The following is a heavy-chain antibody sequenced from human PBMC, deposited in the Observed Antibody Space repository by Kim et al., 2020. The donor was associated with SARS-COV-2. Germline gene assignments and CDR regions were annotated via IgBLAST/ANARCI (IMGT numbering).Heavy chain of an antibody. CDR2: ISYDGSNK. Sequence: GGSLRLSCAASGITFSSYGMHWVRQAPGKGLEGVAVISYDGSNKNYADSVKGRFTTSRDNSKNTPYLQMNSPRDGDTAAYYCAQDLKRGDGSGWYYYYYGMDVWGQGTTVTVSS. CDR1: GITFSSYG. D-gene: IGHD6-19*01. CDR3: AQDLKRGDGSGWYYYYYGMDV. V-gene: IGHV3-30*18. J-gene: IGHJ6*01.